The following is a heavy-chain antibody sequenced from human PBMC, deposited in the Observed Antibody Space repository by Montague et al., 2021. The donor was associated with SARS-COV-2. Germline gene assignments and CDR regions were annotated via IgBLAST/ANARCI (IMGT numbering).Heavy chain of an antibody. CDR1: GFTFSSYS. CDR3: ARDLTTVTTNYFDY. Sequence: SLRLSCAASGFTFSSYSMNWVRQAPGKGLEWVSSISSSSSYIYYADSVKGRFTISRGNAKNSLYLQMNSLRAEDTAVYYCARDLTTVTTNYFDYWGQGTLVTVPS. J-gene: IGHJ4*02. V-gene: IGHV3-21*01. CDR2: ISSSSSYI. D-gene: IGHD4-17*01.